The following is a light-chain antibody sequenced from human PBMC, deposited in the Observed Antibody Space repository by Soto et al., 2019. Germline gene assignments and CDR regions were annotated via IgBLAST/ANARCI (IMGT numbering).Light chain of an antibody. Sequence: DVVMTQTPLLSPVTLGQPASISCRSRQSLVHSDGNTYLVWLHQRPGQSPRLLIHKTSDRFSGVSDRFSGSGAGTDFTLKISRVEAEDVGVYYCMQGTHFPYTFGQGTRLEI. V-gene: IGKV2-24*01. CDR1: QSLVHSDGNTY. CDR3: MQGTHFPYT. J-gene: IGKJ2*01. CDR2: KTS.